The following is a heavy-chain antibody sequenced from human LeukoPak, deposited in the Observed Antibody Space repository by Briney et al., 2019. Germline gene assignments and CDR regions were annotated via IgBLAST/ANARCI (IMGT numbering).Heavy chain of an antibody. CDR1: GFTFSSYE. Sequence: PGGSLRLSCAASGFTFSSYEMNWVRQAPGKGLEWVSYISSSGSTIYYADSVKGRFTISRDNAKNSLYLQMNSLRAEDTAVYYCASQYSSGWLADWFDPWGQGTLVTVSS. V-gene: IGHV3-48*03. J-gene: IGHJ5*02. D-gene: IGHD6-19*01. CDR2: ISSSGSTI. CDR3: ASQYSSGWLADWFDP.